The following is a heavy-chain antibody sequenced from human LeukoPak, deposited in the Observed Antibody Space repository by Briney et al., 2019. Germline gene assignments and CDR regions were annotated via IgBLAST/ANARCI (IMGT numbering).Heavy chain of an antibody. V-gene: IGHV4-4*09. CDR2: IYSSGNT. CDR1: GGSISSSF. J-gene: IGHJ4*02. CDR3: ALVPDGIRFDY. D-gene: IGHD3-10*01. Sequence: PSETLSLTCTVSGGSISSSFWSWVRQAPGGGLEWIGYIYSSGNTTYNPSLKSRVTMSVDTSKNQFSLKLTSMSVADTAVYFCALVPDGIRFDYWGQGALVTVSS.